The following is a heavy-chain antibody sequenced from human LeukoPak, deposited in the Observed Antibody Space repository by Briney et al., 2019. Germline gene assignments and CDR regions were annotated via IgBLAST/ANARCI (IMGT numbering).Heavy chain of an antibody. CDR2: IRYDGSNK. D-gene: IGHD3-22*01. V-gene: IGHV3-30*02. J-gene: IGHJ4*02. CDR1: GFTFSSYG. CDR3: AKPLDSSGYVLDF. Sequence: GGSLRLSCAASGFTFSSYGMHWVRQAPGKGLEWVAFIRYDGSNKYYADSVKGRFTISRDNSKNTLCLQMNSLRPEDTAVYYCAKPLDSSGYVLDFWGQGTLVTVSS.